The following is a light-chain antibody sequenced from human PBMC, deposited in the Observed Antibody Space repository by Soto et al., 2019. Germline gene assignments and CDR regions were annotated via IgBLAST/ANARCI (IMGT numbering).Light chain of an antibody. CDR1: QSVSSNY. J-gene: IGKJ4*01. CDR2: GAS. Sequence: EIVLTQSPGTLSLSPGERATLSCRASQSVSSNYLAWYQQKPGQAPRLLIYGASSRATGIPDRFSGSGSGTDFTLTISRLEPADFAVYYCQQCGSSPPTFGGGTKVEIK. V-gene: IGKV3-20*01. CDR3: QQCGSSPPT.